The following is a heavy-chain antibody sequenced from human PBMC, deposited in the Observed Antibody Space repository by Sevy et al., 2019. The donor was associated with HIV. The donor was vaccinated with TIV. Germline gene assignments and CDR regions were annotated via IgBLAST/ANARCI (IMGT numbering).Heavy chain of an antibody. J-gene: IGHJ4*02. V-gene: IGHV3-48*01. CDR1: GFSFIIYS. Sequence: GGSLRLSCAASGFSFIIYSMNWVRQAPGRGLEWVSYMSNTGATIHYADSVKGRFTISRDNAKNSLYLQMNSLRAEDTAVYYCASQRGGYERLYYFDYWGQGTLVTVSS. CDR3: ASQRGGYERLYYFDY. CDR2: MSNTGATI. D-gene: IGHD5-12*01.